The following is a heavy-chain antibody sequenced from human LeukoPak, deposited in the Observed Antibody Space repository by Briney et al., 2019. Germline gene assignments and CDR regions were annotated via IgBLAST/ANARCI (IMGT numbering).Heavy chain of an antibody. CDR2: INSSSSYL. CDR1: GFTVSSNC. V-gene: IGHV3-21*01. CDR3: ARGYGDPLDYYYYMDV. Sequence: AGGSLRLSCAASGFTVSSNCMSWVRQAPGKGLEWVSSINSSSSYLYYADAVKGRFIISRDNAKNSLYLQMNSMTTENTAEYYCARGYGDPLDYYYYMDVWGNGTTVTVSS. J-gene: IGHJ6*03. D-gene: IGHD4-17*01.